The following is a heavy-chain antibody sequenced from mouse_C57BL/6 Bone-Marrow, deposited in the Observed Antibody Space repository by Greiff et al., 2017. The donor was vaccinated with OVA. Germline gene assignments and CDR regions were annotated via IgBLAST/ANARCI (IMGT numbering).Heavy chain of an antibody. V-gene: IGHV1-81*01. CDR2: IYPRSGNT. J-gene: IGHJ4*01. CDR3: ARSYLYAMDY. CDR1: GYTFTSYG. Sequence: VKLMESGAELARPGASVKLSCKASGYTFTSYGISWVKQSTGQGLEWIGEIYPRSGNTYYNEKFKGKATLTADKSSSTAYMELRSLTSEDSAVYFCARSYLYAMDYWGQGTSVTVSS.